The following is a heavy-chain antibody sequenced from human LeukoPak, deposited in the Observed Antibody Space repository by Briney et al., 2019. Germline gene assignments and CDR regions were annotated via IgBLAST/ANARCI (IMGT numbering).Heavy chain of an antibody. CDR1: GGSFSGYY. V-gene: IGHV4-34*01. J-gene: IGHJ4*02. Sequence: SVTLSLTCAVYGGSFSGYYWSWIRQPPGKGLEWIGEINHSGSTNYNPSLKSRVTISVDTSKNQFSLKLSSVTAADTAVYYCAGGVLYSNYGYWGQGTLVTVSS. D-gene: IGHD4-11*01. CDR2: INHSGST. CDR3: AGGVLYSNYGY.